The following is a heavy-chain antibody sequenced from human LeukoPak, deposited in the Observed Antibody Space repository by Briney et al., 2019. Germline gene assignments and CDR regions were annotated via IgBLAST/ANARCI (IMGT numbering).Heavy chain of an antibody. Sequence: GGSLRLSCAASGFTFSNYNMNSVRRAPGKGLEWVSYISSSSSTIYYADSLKGRFTISRDNAKNSLYLQMNSLRAEDTAVYYCARGLASLHNWNFACMDVWGKGTTVTVSS. V-gene: IGHV3-48*01. J-gene: IGHJ6*03. CDR1: GFTFSNYN. D-gene: IGHD1-7*01. CDR2: ISSSSSTI. CDR3: ARGLASLHNWNFACMDV.